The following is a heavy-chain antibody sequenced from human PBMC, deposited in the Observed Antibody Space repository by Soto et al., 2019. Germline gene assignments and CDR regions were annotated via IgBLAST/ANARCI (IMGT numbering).Heavy chain of an antibody. Sequence: GGALRLSCVVSACTFSSYSRHWVREAPGQGLEWVAVISYDGISTYYADSVKGRFTISRDNGKNTLYLQMNSLRPEDTAVYYSERDSGVTVSGVFIMHYGMDLWGHVTTVTGSS. CDR3: ERDSGVTVSGVFIMHYGMDL. D-gene: IGHD3-3*01. CDR1: ACTFSSYS. V-gene: IGHV3-30*04. J-gene: IGHJ6*02. CDR2: ISYDGIST.